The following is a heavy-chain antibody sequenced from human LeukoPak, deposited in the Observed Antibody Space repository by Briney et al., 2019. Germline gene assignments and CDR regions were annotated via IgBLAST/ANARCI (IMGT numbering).Heavy chain of an antibody. CDR3: ARRRCTSTSCFAEY. V-gene: IGHV3-30*03. J-gene: IGHJ4*02. D-gene: IGHD2-2*01. CDR1: GFTFSSYG. Sequence: PGGSLRLSCAASGFTFSSYGMHWVRQAPGKGLEWVAVISYDGSNKYYADSVKGRFTISRDNAKNSLYLQMNSLRAEDTAVYYCARRRCTSTSCFAEYWGQGTLVTVYS. CDR2: ISYDGSNK.